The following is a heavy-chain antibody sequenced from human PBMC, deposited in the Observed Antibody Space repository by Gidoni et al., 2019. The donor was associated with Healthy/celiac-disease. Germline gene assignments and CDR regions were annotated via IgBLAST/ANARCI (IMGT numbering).Heavy chain of an antibody. J-gene: IGHJ6*03. CDR1: GFPFSSYW. D-gene: IGHD3-10*01. CDR2: IKQDGSEK. CDR3: ARYYYGSGSYYLYYYYYMDV. V-gene: IGHV3-7*03. Sequence: EVQLVESGGGLVQPGGSLRLSCAASGFPFSSYWMSWVRQAPGKGLEWVANIKQDGSEKYYVDSVKGRFTISRDNAKNSLYLQMNSLRAEDTAVYYCARYYYGSGSYYLYYYYYMDVWGKGTTVTVSS.